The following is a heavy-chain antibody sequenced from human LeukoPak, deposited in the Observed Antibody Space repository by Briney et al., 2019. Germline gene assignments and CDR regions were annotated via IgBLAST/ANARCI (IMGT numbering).Heavy chain of an antibody. CDR2: INDSGRS. V-gene: IGHV4-34*01. J-gene: IGHJ3*02. CDR3: ARDYDILTGFYAFDI. CDR1: GGSFSGYY. Sequence: SETLSLTCGVYGGSFSGYYWSWIRQPPGKGLEWIGEINDSGRSNYKSSLKSRVTISEDTSKNQFSLKLSSVTAADTAVYYCARDYDILTGFYAFDIWGQGTMVTVSS. D-gene: IGHD3-9*01.